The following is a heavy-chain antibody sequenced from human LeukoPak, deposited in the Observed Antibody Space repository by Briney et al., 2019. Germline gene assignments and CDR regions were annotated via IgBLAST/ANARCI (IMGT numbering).Heavy chain of an antibody. V-gene: IGHV1-18*01. Sequence: ASVKVSCKASGYTFTSYGISWVRQATGQGLEWMGWISAYNGNTNYAQKLQGRVTMTTDTSTSTAYMELRSLRSDDTAVYYCARDVLTGYYNPTKYYYYYYGMDVWGQGTTVTVSS. CDR2: ISAYNGNT. D-gene: IGHD3-9*01. CDR3: ARDVLTGYYNPTKYYYYYYGMDV. CDR1: GYTFTSYG. J-gene: IGHJ6*02.